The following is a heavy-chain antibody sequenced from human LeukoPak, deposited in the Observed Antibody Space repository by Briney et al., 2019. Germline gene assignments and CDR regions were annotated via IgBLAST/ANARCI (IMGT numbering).Heavy chain of an antibody. CDR2: INSDGNSR. V-gene: IGHV3-74*01. Sequence: LGGSLRLSCAASGFTLSSYWMHWVRQAPGKGLVWVSRINSDGNSRTYADSVKGRFTISRDNAKNTLYLQMDSLRAEDTAVYYCARDPAPSGWYDYWGQGTLVTVSS. J-gene: IGHJ4*02. CDR3: ARDPAPSGWYDY. D-gene: IGHD6-19*01. CDR1: GFTLSSYW.